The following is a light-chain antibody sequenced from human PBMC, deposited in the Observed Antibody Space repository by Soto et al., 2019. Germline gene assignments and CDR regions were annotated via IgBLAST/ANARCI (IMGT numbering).Light chain of an antibody. J-gene: IGKJ4*01. V-gene: IGKV1-39*01. Sequence: DIQMTQSPSSLSASLGDRVTITCRASQSISSYLNWYQQKPGKAPKLLIYAASSLQSGVPSRFSGSGSGTDLTLTISSLQPEDFATYYCPQSYSTPLTFGGGTKVDI. CDR2: AAS. CDR3: PQSYSTPLT. CDR1: QSISSY.